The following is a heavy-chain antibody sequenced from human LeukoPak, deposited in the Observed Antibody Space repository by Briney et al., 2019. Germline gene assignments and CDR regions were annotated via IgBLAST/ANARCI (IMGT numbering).Heavy chain of an antibody. CDR3: ARDHIEVVTAAMGRKYYYYYGMDV. V-gene: IGHV3-23*01. CDR1: GDTFSSYA. CDR2: ISGSGGST. Sequence: GGSLRLSCAASGDTFSSYAMGWVRQFPGKGLEWVSAISGSGGSTYYADSVKGRFTISRDNSKNTLYLQMNSLRAEDTAVYYCARDHIEVVTAAMGRKYYYYYGMDVWGQGTTVTVSS. D-gene: IGHD2-2*01. J-gene: IGHJ6*02.